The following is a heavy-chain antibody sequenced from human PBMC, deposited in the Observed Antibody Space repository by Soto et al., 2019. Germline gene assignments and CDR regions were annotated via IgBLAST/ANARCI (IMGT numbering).Heavy chain of an antibody. D-gene: IGHD3-22*01. CDR3: ARENMDDRSGATDI. CDR2: IYYSGST. Sequence: SETLSLTCTVSGGYISSYYWSWIRQPPGKGLEWIGYIYYSGSTNYNPSLKSRVTISVDTSKNQFSLKLSSVTSDDTAIYYCARENMDDRSGATDIWGQGTMVTVSS. J-gene: IGHJ3*02. CDR1: GGYISSYY. V-gene: IGHV4-59*01.